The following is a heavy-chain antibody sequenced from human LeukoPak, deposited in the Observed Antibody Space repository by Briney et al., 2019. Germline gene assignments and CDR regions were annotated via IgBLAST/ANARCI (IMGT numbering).Heavy chain of an antibody. CDR1: GYTFTGYY. Sequence: GASVKVSCKASGYTFTGYYMHWVRQAPGQGLEWMGWINPNSGGTNYAQKFQGRVTMTRDTSISTAYMELSRLRSDDTAVYYCARVGSYSYGYHYYCYYMDVWGKGTTVTVSS. CDR2: INPNSGGT. J-gene: IGHJ6*03. V-gene: IGHV1-2*02. D-gene: IGHD5-18*01. CDR3: ARVGSYSYGYHYYCYYMDV.